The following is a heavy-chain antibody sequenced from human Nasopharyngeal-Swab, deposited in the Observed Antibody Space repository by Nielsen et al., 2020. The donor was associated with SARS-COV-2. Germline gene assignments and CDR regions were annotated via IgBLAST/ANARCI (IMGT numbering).Heavy chain of an antibody. D-gene: IGHD6-13*01. CDR2: INQDGSEK. V-gene: IGHV3-7*02. J-gene: IGHJ4*02. CDR3: ASLYSSRENY. Sequence: GESLKISCAASGFIFNSYWMNWVRQAPGKGLEWVANINQDGSEKDYVDSVKGRFTISRDNAKKSLSLQMNSLRAEDTAVYYCASLYSSRENYWGQGILVTVSS. CDR1: GFIFNSYW.